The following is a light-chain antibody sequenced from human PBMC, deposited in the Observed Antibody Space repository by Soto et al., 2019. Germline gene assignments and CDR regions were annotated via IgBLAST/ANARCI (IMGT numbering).Light chain of an antibody. Sequence: EIVMTQSPATLSVSPGERATLSCRASQSVNSNLAWYRQKPGQAPRLLISDASTRATGVPARFSSSGSATEFTLTISSLQSQDSVIYCCQQYNYWPPLTFGGGTKVEIK. CDR2: DAS. J-gene: IGKJ4*01. CDR3: QQYNYWPPLT. CDR1: QSVNSN. V-gene: IGKV3-15*01.